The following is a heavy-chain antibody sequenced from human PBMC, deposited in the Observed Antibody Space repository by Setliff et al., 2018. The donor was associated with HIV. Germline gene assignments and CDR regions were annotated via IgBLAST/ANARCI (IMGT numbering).Heavy chain of an antibody. D-gene: IGHD2-2*01. Sequence: GASVKVSCKTSGDTLSSYAITWVRQAPGQGLEWMGRIIPIFGTANYAQKFQGRVTITADESTSTAYMELRSLRSDDTAVYYCATSSRIYYYSYMDVWGKGTTVTVS. CDR2: IIPIFGTA. CDR3: ATSSRIYYYSYMDV. V-gene: IGHV1-69*13. CDR1: GDTLSSYA. J-gene: IGHJ6*03.